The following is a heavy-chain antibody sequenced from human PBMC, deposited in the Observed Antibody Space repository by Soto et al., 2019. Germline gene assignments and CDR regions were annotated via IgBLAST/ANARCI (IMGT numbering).Heavy chain of an antibody. CDR1: GYSFCNFW. CDR2: IYPDDSDT. D-gene: IGHD2-8*01. V-gene: IGHV5-51*01. CDR3: ASFVLATSTMNYFDL. Sequence: PGESLKISCQASGYSFCNFWIAWVRQMPGEGLEWLGIIYPDDSDTRYSPSFLGQDTISADKSIKTAYLQWSSLKASDTAIYFCASFVLATSTMNYFDLWGQGTLVTVS. J-gene: IGHJ4*02.